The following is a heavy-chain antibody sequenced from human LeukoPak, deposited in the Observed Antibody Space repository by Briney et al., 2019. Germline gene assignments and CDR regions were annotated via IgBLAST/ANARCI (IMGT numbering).Heavy chain of an antibody. CDR1: GLTFDGYA. D-gene: IGHD3-22*01. V-gene: IGHV3-9*01. J-gene: IGHJ3*02. CDR2: ISWNSGSI. Sequence: GGSLRLSCAASGLTFDGYAMHWVRQAPGKGLEWVSGISWNSGSIGYADSVKGRFTISRDNAKNSLYLQMNSLRAEDTALYYCAKVGSSGAFDIWGQGTMVTVSS. CDR3: AKVGSSGAFDI.